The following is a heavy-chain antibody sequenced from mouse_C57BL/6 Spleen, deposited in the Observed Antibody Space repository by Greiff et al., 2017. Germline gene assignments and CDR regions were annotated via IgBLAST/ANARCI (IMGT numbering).Heavy chain of an antibody. Sequence: VQRVESGPGLVQPSQSLSITCTVSGFSLTSYGVHWVRQSPGKGLEWLGVIWSGGSTDYNAAFISTLSISTDNSKSQVFFKMNSLQADDTAIYYCDRTPLDYDGMDYWGQGTSVTVSS. CDR3: DRTPLDYDGMDY. CDR2: IWSGGST. CDR1: GFSLTSYG. V-gene: IGHV2-2*01. J-gene: IGHJ4*01. D-gene: IGHD6-1*01.